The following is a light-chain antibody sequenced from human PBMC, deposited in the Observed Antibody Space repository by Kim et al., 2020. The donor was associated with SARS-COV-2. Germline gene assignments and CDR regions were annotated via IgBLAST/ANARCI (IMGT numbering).Light chain of an antibody. V-gene: IGLV1-40*01. CDR3: QSYDSSLSGV. CDR2: NNS. J-gene: IGLJ3*02. Sequence: QSVLTQPPSVSGAPGQRVSISCTGSSSNIGAGYDIHWYQHLPGTAPKLLISNNSNRPSGVPDRFSGSKSGTSASLAITGLQAEDEADYYCQSYDSSLSGVFGGGTQLTVL. CDR1: SSNIGAGYD.